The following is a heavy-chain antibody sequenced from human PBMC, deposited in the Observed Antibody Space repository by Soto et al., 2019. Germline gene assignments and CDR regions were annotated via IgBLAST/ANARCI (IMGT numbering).Heavy chain of an antibody. CDR1: GFTFSSYA. V-gene: IGHV3-23*01. CDR3: AKFGRPSHCSSTSCYTGPFDP. Sequence: GGSLRLSCAASGFTFSSYAMSWVRQAPGKGLEWVSAISGSGGSTYYADSVKGRFTISRDNSKNTLYLQMNSLRAEDTAVYYCAKFGRPSHCSSTSCYTGPFDPWGQGTLVTVSS. D-gene: IGHD2-2*02. CDR2: ISGSGGST. J-gene: IGHJ5*02.